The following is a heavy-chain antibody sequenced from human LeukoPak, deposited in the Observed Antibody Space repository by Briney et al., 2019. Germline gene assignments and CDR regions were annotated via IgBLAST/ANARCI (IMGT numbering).Heavy chain of an antibody. Sequence: SETLSLTCTVSGGSISSGGYYWSWIRQPPGKGLEWIGYIYHSGSTYYNPSLKSRVTISVDRSKNQFSLKLSSVTAADTAVYYCARWRGSDYYYYMDVWGKGTTVTVSS. CDR3: ARWRGSDYYYYMDV. CDR2: IYHSGST. CDR1: GGSISSGGYY. J-gene: IGHJ6*03. V-gene: IGHV4-30-2*01. D-gene: IGHD3-10*01.